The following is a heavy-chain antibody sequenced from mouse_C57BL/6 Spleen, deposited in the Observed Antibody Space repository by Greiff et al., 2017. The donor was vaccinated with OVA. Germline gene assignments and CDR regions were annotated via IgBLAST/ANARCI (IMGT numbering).Heavy chain of an antibody. V-gene: IGHV1-80*01. CDR3: ARRGYGSSYDWYFDV. J-gene: IGHJ1*03. D-gene: IGHD1-1*01. Sequence: QVQLKQSGAELVKPGASVKISCKASGYAFSSYWMNWVKQRPGKGLEWIGQIYPGVGDTNYNGKFKGKATLTADKSSSTAYMQLSSLTSEDSAVYFCARRGYGSSYDWYFDVWGTGTTVTVSS. CDR1: GYAFSSYW. CDR2: IYPGVGDT.